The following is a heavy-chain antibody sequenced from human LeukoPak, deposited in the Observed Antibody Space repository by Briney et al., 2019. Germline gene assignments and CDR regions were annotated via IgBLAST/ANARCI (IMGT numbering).Heavy chain of an antibody. CDR1: GFTFSNYW. J-gene: IGHJ4*02. D-gene: IGHD3-10*01. V-gene: IGHV3-7*01. CDR2: IKHDGSEK. CDR3: ARDWF. Sequence: GGSLRLPCVGSGFTFSNYWMTWVRQAPGKGLEWVANIKHDGSEKYYMDSVKGRFTISRDNSKNSLYLQMNSLRVEDTAVYYCARDWFWGQGTLVTVSS.